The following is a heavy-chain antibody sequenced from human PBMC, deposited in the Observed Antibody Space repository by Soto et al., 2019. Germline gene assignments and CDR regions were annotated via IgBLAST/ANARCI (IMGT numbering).Heavy chain of an antibody. J-gene: IGHJ6*02. CDR3: AREARFLDYGMDV. Sequence: PGGSLRLSCAASGFTVSSNYMSWVRQAPGKGLEWVSVIYSGGSTYYADSVKGRFTISGDNSKNTLYLQMNSLRAEDTAVYYCAREARFLDYGMDVWGQGTTVTVSS. CDR1: GFTVSSNY. V-gene: IGHV3-53*01. D-gene: IGHD3-3*01. CDR2: IYSGGST.